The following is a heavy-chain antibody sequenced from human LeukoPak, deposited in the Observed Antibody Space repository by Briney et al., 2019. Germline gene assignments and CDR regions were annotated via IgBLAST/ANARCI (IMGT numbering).Heavy chain of an antibody. J-gene: IGHJ4*02. Sequence: GGSLRLSCAASGFTFSSYGMHWVRQAPGKGLEWVAVIWFDGSNKYYADSVKGRFTISRDNSKNTLFLQMNSLRAEDTAVYFCARVAVGEYNFHHWGQGTLVTVSS. D-gene: IGHD6-19*01. CDR1: GFTFSSYG. CDR2: IWFDGSNK. V-gene: IGHV3-33*01. CDR3: ARVAVGEYNFHH.